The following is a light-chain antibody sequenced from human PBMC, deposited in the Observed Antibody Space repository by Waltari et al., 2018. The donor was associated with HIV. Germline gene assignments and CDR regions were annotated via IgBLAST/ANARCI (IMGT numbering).Light chain of an antibody. Sequence: DIVMTQSPDFLAVSLCERATIYCKSSTRVLYSSNNKNSLAWYQQKPGQPPKLLIYWASTRESGVPDRFSGSGSGTDFTLTISSLQAEDVAVYDCQQYYSTLRLTFGQGTKVEIK. CDR3: QQYYSTLRLT. CDR1: TRVLYSSNNKNS. V-gene: IGKV4-1*01. J-gene: IGKJ1*01. CDR2: WAS.